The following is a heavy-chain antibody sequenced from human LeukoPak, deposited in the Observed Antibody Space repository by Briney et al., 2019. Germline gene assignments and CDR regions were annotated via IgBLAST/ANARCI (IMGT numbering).Heavy chain of an antibody. V-gene: IGHV3-11*04. CDR1: GFSLSDYY. J-gene: IGHJ6*03. Sequence: GGSLRLSCAASGFSLSDYYISWIRQAPGKGLQWISYISSSGDDIHYADSVEGRSTISRDNAKNSVYLEMNSLRAEDTAVYYCARRVTKTLGYYGGNSYYYYMDVWGKGTTVTISS. CDR3: ARRVTKTLGYYGGNSYYYYMDV. CDR2: ISSSGDDI. D-gene: IGHD4-23*01.